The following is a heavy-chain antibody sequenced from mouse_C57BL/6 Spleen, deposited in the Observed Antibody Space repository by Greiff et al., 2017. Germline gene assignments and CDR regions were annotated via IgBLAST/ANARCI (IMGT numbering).Heavy chain of an antibody. Sequence: VQLQQSGAELVKPGASVKISCKASGYAFSSYWMNWVKQRPGKGLEWIGQIYPGDGDTNYNGKFKGKATLTADKSSSTAYMQLSSLTSEDSAVYFCARWGDYGREVPFDYWGQGTTLTVSS. D-gene: IGHD1-1*01. V-gene: IGHV1-80*01. CDR2: IYPGDGDT. CDR1: GYAFSSYW. CDR3: ARWGDYGREVPFDY. J-gene: IGHJ2*01.